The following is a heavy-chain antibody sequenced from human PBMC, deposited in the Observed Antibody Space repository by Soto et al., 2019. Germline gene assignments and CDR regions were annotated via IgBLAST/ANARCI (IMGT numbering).Heavy chain of an antibody. CDR2: IYWDEDK. V-gene: IGHV2-5*02. D-gene: IGHD2-15*01. J-gene: IGHJ6*02. CDR1: GFSLSTSGVG. Sequence: QITLKESGPTLVKPTQTLTLTCTFSGFSLSTSGVGVAWIRQPPGKALEWLALIYWDEDKRYRPSLENRLTITNDTSKNPVVLTMTNLDSVDTATYYCAYLPCSGGSCYWFSYSGRDVWGQGTTVTVSS. CDR3: AYLPCSGGSCYWFSYSGRDV.